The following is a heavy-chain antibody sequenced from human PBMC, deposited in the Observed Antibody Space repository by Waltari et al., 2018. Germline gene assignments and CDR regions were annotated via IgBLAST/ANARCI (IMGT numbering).Heavy chain of an antibody. D-gene: IGHD3-3*01. V-gene: IGHV3-48*03. J-gene: IGHJ6*02. CDR3: ARSRFLETRYGMDV. CDR1: RFTFSSYD. CDR2: ITTTSNTI. Sequence: LVESGGGLVQPGGSLRLSCAASRFTFSSYDMAWVRQAPGKGPEWISYITTTSNTIYYADSVKGRFTISRDNAKDLLYLQMNSLRAEDTAVYYCARSRFLETRYGMDVWGPGTTVTVS.